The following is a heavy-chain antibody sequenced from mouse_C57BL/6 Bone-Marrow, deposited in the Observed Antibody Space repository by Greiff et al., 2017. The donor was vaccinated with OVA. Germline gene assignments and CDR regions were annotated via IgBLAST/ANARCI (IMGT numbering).Heavy chain of an antibody. CDR1: GYTFTSYG. D-gene: IGHD2-5*01. CDR3: ARKGYYSNYGTMDY. J-gene: IGHJ4*01. CDR2: IYPRSGNT. Sequence: QVQLQQSGAELARPGASVKLSCKASGYTFTSYGISWVKQRTGQGLEWIGEIYPRSGNTYYNAKFKGKATLTADKSSSTAYMELRSLTSEDSAVYFCARKGYYSNYGTMDYWGQGTSVTVSS. V-gene: IGHV1-81*01.